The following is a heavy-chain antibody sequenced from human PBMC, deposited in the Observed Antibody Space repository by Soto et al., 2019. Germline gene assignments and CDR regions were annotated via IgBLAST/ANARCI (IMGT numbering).Heavy chain of an antibody. J-gene: IGHJ4*02. CDR3: ATPEGGYYSSDY. CDR2: ISCSGGST. D-gene: IGHD3-22*01. CDR1: GFTFSSYA. V-gene: IGHV3-23*01. Sequence: GGSLRLSCAASGFTFSSYAMSWVRQAPGKGLEWVSAISCSGGSTYYAGSVKGRFTISRDNSKNTLYLQMNSLRAEDTAVYYCATPEGGYYSSDYWGQGTLVTVSS.